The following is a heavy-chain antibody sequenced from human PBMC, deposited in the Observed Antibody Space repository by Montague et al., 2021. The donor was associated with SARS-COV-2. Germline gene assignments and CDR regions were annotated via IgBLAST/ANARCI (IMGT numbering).Heavy chain of an antibody. D-gene: IGHD1-1*01. V-gene: IGHV4-39*01. J-gene: IGHJ2*01. Sequence: SETLSLTCTVSGGSISSTDHFWGWIRQPPGKGLEWIGSIYYTGSTFCTPSLKSRVTISVDTSKNEFSLKLISVTATDTAVYYCARNEEGYGYFDLWGRGTLVTASS. CDR3: ARNEEGYGYFDL. CDR1: GGSISSTDHF. CDR2: IYYTGST.